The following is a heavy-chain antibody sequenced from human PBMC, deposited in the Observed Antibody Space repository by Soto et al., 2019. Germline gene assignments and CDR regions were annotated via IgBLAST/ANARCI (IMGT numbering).Heavy chain of an antibody. CDR3: AKVSIAENIYYYYGMDV. CDR1: GFTFSSYG. Sequence: QVQLVESGGGVVQPGRSLRLSCAASGFTFSSYGMHWVRQAQGKGLVWVAVISYDGSNKYYADSVKGRFTISRDNSKNTLYLQMNSLRAEDTAVYYCAKVSIAENIYYYYGMDVCGQGTTVTVSS. J-gene: IGHJ6*02. CDR2: ISYDGSNK. V-gene: IGHV3-30*18. D-gene: IGHD6-6*01.